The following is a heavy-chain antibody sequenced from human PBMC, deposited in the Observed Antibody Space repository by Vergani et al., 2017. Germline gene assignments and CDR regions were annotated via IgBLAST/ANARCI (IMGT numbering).Heavy chain of an antibody. V-gene: IGHV3-43*01. D-gene: IGHD6-19*01. CDR2: ISWDGGST. Sequence: EVQLVESGGVVVQPGGSLRLSCAASGFTFDDYTMHWVRQAPGQGLEWVSLISWDGGSTYYADSVKGRFTISRDNSKNSLYLQMNSLRTEDTALYYCAKDISGWTEYYYYYYGMDVWGQGTTVIVSS. CDR1: GFTFDDYT. CDR3: AKDISGWTEYYYYYYGMDV. J-gene: IGHJ6*02.